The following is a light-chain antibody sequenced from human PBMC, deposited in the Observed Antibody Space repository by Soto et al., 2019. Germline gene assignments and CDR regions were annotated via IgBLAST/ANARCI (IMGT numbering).Light chain of an antibody. V-gene: IGKV1-6*01. CDR3: LQKDFYPFT. Sequence: AIQMTQSPSSLSASVGDRVTITCRASQGIRNDLDWFQQKPGKAPKLLIYAASNLQSGVPARFSGSGTGTDFTLTISSLQPEDLVIYSCLQKDFYPFTHGPRNKVDIK. J-gene: IGKJ3*01. CDR1: QGIRND. CDR2: AAS.